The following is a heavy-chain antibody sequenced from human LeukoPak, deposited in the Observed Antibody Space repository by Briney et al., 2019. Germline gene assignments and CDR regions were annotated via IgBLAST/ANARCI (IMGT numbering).Heavy chain of an antibody. V-gene: IGHV1-69*13. CDR2: IIPIFGTA. CDR3: AREETHHVYYGMDV. D-gene: IGHD1-14*01. J-gene: IGHJ6*02. CDR1: GGTFSSYA. Sequence: GASVKVSCTASGGTFSSYAISWVRQAPGQGLEWMGGIIPIFGTANYAQKFQGRVTITADESTSTAYMELSSLRSDDTAVYYCAREETHHVYYGMDVWGQGTMVTVSS.